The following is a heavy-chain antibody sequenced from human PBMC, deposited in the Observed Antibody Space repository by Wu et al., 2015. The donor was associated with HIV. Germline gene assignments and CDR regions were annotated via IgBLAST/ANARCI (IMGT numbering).Heavy chain of an antibody. Sequence: QVQLVQSGAEVKKPGSSVKVSCKASGGTFSSYAISWVRQAPGQGLEWMGRIIPSFGRANYAQEFQGRVTITADGSTRAVFMELSSLRSEDSALYFCAKERQRDYPFVTGLPENYFDNWGQGTRVTVS. CDR2: IIPSFGRA. V-gene: IGHV1-69*15. CDR1: GGTFSSYA. CDR3: AKERQRDYPFVTGLPENYFDN. J-gene: IGHJ4*02. D-gene: IGHD2-21*02.